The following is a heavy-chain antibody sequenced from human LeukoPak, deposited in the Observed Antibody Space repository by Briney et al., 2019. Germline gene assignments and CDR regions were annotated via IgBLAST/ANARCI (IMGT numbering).Heavy chain of an antibody. V-gene: IGHV3-30-3*01. D-gene: IGHD2-2*01. CDR3: AKGDALMASPFHH. J-gene: IGHJ4*02. CDR2: ISYDGSNK. Sequence: GGSLRLSCAASGFTFSSYAMHWVRQAPGKGLEWVAVISYDGSNKYYADSVKGRFTISRDNSKNTLYLQMNSLSAEDTAIYYCAKGDALMASPFHHWGQGTLVTVSS. CDR1: GFTFSSYA.